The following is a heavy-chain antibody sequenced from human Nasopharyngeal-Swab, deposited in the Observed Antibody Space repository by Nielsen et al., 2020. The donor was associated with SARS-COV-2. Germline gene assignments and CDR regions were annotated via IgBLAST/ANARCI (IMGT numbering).Heavy chain of an antibody. V-gene: IGHV3-23*01. CDR3: AKDKWELLTWGYYYYYGMDV. J-gene: IGHJ6*02. CDR2: ISGSGGST. D-gene: IGHD1-26*01. Sequence: GESLKISCAASGFTFSSYGMHWVRQAPGKGLEWVSAISGSGGSTYYADSVKGRFTISRDNSKNTLYLQMNSLRAEDTAVYYCAKDKWELLTWGYYYYYGMDVWGQGTTVTVSS. CDR1: GFTFSSYG.